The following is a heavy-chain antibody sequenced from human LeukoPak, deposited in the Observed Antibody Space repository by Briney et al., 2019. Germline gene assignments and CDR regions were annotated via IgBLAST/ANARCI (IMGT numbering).Heavy chain of an antibody. CDR1: GGSISSSSYY. Sequence: SETLSPTCTVSGGSISSSSYYWGWIRQPPGKGLEWIRSIYYSGRTYYNPSLKSRVTISVDTSKNQFSLKRSSVTAADTAVYYWAIEDYYVSSAFDYWGQGTLVTVSS. J-gene: IGHJ4*02. CDR3: AIEDYYVSSAFDY. V-gene: IGHV4-39*01. CDR2: IYYSGRT. D-gene: IGHD3-22*01.